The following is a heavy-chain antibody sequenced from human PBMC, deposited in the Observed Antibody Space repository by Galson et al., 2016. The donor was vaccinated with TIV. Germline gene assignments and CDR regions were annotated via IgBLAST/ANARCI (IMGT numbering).Heavy chain of an antibody. V-gene: IGHV1-69*06. Sequence: SVKVSCKVSGGSFSTYAINWVRQAPGQGPEWMGRIIPILGPTKYAQRFQGRVSITADKSTNTAYMDLSSLRSDDTAVYYRARNNQATFGYDDAFDIWGQGTLVTVSS. J-gene: IGHJ3*02. CDR2: IIPILGPT. CDR3: ARNNQATFGYDDAFDI. CDR1: GGSFSTYA. D-gene: IGHD5-12*01.